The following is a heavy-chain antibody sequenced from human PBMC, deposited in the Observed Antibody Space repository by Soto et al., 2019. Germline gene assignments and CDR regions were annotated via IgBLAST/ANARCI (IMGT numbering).Heavy chain of an antibody. CDR3: ARENDFWSGPNGLDV. J-gene: IGHJ6*02. CDR1: GEYIISSNG. Sequence: SETLSLTCAVSGEYIISSNGWSWVRQPPGKGLEWIGEIYHSGNTKYNPSLKSRVTISVDKSKNQFSLKLNSVTAADTAVYYCARENDFWSGPNGLDVWGQGTTVTVSS. V-gene: IGHV4-4*02. CDR2: IYHSGNT. D-gene: IGHD3-3*01.